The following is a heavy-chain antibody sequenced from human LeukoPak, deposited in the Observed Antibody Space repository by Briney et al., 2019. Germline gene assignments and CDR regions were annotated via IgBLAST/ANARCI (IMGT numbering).Heavy chain of an antibody. J-gene: IGHJ4*02. Sequence: GGSVRLSCEASGFTFSDYYMNWIGQAPGKGLEWVSYISSSSSYTNYADSVKGRFTISRDNPKNSLYLQMNSLRAEDTAVYYCARGSMRMATADLADYWGQGNLVTVSS. CDR3: ARGSMRMATADLADY. CDR2: ISSSSSYT. V-gene: IGHV3-11*05. D-gene: IGHD5-24*01. CDR1: GFTFSDYY.